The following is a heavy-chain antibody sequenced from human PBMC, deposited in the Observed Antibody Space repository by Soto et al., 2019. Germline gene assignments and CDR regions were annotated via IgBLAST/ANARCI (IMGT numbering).Heavy chain of an antibody. D-gene: IGHD2-15*01. CDR1: GFTFISYS. V-gene: IGHV3-48*01. Sequence: EVQLVESGGGLVQPGGSLRLSCAASGFTFISYSMNWVRQAPGKWLEWVSYISSSSSTIYYADSVKGRFTISRDNAKNSLYLKMNSLRAEDTAVYYCARDCSGGSCDFDYWGQGTLVTVSS. CDR2: ISSSSSTI. J-gene: IGHJ4*02. CDR3: ARDCSGGSCDFDY.